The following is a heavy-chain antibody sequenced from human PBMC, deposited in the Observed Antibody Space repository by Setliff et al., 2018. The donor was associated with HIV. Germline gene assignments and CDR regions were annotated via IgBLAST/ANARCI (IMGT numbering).Heavy chain of an antibody. CDR2: VYYTGKT. Sequence: PSETLSLTCSVSGVSIVSGGFYYSWIRQHPGKGLEWLGTVYYTGKTYYNPSLQSRLTMSADTSKNQLYLKMNSVTVADTAVYYCARHGDYSYFYYYYMDVWGKGTTVTVSS. J-gene: IGHJ6*03. V-gene: IGHV4-31*03. CDR3: ARHGDYSYFYYYYMDV. CDR1: GVSIVSGGFY. D-gene: IGHD4-17*01.